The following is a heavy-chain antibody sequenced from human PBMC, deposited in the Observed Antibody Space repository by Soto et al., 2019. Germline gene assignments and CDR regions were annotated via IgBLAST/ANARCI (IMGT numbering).Heavy chain of an antibody. V-gene: IGHV3-23*05. J-gene: IGHJ3*02. D-gene: IGHD4-17*01. CDR2: IHKTGTIT. CDR3: ATRLDPIREDALDI. Sequence: EGHVVESGGDLVQPGDSLTISCAASGFTFSTYAMSWVRQAPGKGLEWVSGIHKTGTITFYADSVKGRFTISRDNSKNTLYLHMRSLRDGDTAVYYCATRLDPIREDALDIWGQGTMVTVSS. CDR1: GFTFSTYA.